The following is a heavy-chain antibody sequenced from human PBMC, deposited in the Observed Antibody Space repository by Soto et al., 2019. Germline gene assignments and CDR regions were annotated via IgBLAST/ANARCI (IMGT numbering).Heavy chain of an antibody. CDR1: GFTFSSYS. CDR2: ISSSSSYI. CDR3: ASLNYQTGGVDY. D-gene: IGHD2-8*02. Sequence: GGSLRLSCAASGFTFSSYSMNWVRQAPGKGLEWVSSISSSSSYIYYADSVKGRFTISRDNAKNSLYLQMNSLRAEDTAVYYCASLNYQTGGVDYWGQGTLVTVSS. V-gene: IGHV3-21*01. J-gene: IGHJ4*02.